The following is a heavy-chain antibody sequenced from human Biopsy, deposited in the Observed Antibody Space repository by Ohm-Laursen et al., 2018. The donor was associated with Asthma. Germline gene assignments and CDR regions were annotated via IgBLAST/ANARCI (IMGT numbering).Heavy chain of an antibody. Sequence: SLRLSCTASGFSFSNFAIHWVRQAPGKGLEWVGVISKDASTQDYADSVKGRFTMARDNSKNTLDLQMNSLRAEDTAVYYCARDSYSSGLYDDFESWGQGTLVIVSA. D-gene: IGHD6-19*01. CDR3: ARDSYSSGLYDDFES. J-gene: IGHJ4*02. CDR2: ISKDASTQ. V-gene: IGHV3-30*07. CDR1: GFSFSNFA.